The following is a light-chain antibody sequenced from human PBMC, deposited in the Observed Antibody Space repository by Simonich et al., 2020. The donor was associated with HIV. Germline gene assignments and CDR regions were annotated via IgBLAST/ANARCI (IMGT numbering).Light chain of an antibody. V-gene: IGKV3-15*01. CDR2: GTS. J-gene: IGKJ3*01. CDR3: QQYDNWPLT. Sequence: EILMTQSPATLSVSPGERATLSCRASQSVSSNLAWYLQKPGQAPRLVIYGTSTRATGIPARFSGSGSGTEFTLTISSMQSEDFAVYYCQQYDNWPLTFGPGTKVDIK. CDR1: QSVSSN.